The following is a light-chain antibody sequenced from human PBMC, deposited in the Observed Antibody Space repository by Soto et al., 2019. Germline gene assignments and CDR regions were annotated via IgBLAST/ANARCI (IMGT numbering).Light chain of an antibody. Sequence: QSVLTQPPSASGSPGQSVTISCTGTSSDVGGYNYVSWYQQRPGKAPKLMIYEVSKRPSGVPDRFSGSKSGNTASLTVSGLQAEDEADYYCSSYAGSNMVVFGGGTKLTVL. J-gene: IGLJ2*01. CDR2: EVS. CDR1: SSDVGGYNY. CDR3: SSYAGSNMVV. V-gene: IGLV2-8*01.